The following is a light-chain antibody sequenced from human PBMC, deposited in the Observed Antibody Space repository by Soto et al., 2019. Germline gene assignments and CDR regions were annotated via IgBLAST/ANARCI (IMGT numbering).Light chain of an antibody. CDR2: LGS. CDR3: MQALQTPPT. CDR1: QTLLHSNGSNY. J-gene: IGKJ1*01. V-gene: IGKV2-28*01. Sequence: DIVMTQSPLSLPFTPGEPASISCRSSQTLLHSNGSNYLVWYLQKPGQSPQLLIYLGSNRASGVPDRFSGSGSGTDFTLKISRVEAEDVGVYYCMQALQTPPTFGQGTKVEI.